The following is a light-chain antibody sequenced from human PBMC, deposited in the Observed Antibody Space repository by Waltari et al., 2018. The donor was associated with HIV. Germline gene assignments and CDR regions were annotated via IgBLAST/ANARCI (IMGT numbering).Light chain of an antibody. J-gene: IGLJ1*01. CDR1: RGRMAGNS. V-gene: IGLV6-57*03. Sequence: NFILTQPHAVSESPGKTVTISCARSRGRMAGNSVQWYQQRPGSAPTPVIYEDNQRPSGVPDRFSGSIDSSSNSASLTIYDLKTEDEADYYCQSYDSTNPCIFGTGTRVTVL. CDR3: QSYDSTNPCI. CDR2: EDN.